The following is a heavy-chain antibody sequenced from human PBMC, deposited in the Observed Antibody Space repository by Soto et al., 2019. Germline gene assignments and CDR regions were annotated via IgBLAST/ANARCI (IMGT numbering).Heavy chain of an antibody. CDR2: IYYSGST. Sequence: TSETLSLTCTVSGGSISSGDCYWSWIRQPPGKGLEWIGYIYYSGSTYYNPSLKSRVTISVDTSKNQFSLKLSSVTAADTAVYYCARDGDYGDYDYWGQGTLVTVSS. CDR3: ARDGDYGDYDY. D-gene: IGHD4-17*01. J-gene: IGHJ4*02. V-gene: IGHV4-30-4*01. CDR1: GGSISSGDCY.